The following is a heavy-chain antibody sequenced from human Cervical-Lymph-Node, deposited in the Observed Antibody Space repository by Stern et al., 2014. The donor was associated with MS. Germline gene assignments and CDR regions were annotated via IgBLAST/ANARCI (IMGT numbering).Heavy chain of an antibody. Sequence: VQLVESGPGLVKPSQTLSLTCTVSGGSISSGSYYWSWIRQPAGKGLEWIGRIYTSGSTNYNPSLKSRVTISVDTSKNQFSLKLSSVTAADTAVYYCARAAAGTDYFDYWGQGTLVTVSS. V-gene: IGHV4-61*02. D-gene: IGHD6-13*01. CDR3: ARAAAGTDYFDY. J-gene: IGHJ4*02. CDR2: IYTSGST. CDR1: GGSISSGSYY.